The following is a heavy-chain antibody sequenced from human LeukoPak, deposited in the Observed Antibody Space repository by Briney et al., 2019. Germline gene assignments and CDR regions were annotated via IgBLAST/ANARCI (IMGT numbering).Heavy chain of an antibody. V-gene: IGHV3-9*01. J-gene: IGHJ4*01. D-gene: IGHD6-13*01. CDR2: ISWNCGSI. CDR3: SKDRGSSWYGQLEY. CDR1: GFTFDDYA. Sequence: GRSLPVPRAASGFTFDDYAIHWVRQAPGKGLEWVSGISWNCGSIGYADFMRGLITSARTNDKNSLYLQMNSLRADDAALYYCSKDRGSSWYGQLEYWGHGTLVTVSS.